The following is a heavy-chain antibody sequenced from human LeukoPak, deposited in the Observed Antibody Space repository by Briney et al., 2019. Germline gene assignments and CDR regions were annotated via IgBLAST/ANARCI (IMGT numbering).Heavy chain of an antibody. J-gene: IGHJ5*02. CDR3: ASDDSSGYLWWFDP. V-gene: IGHV1-69*05. Sequence: TSVKVSCKASGGTFSSYAISWARQAPGQGLEWMGRIIPIFGTANYAQKFQGRVTITTDESTSTAYMELSSLRSEDTAVYYCASDDSSGYLWWFDPWGQGTLVTVSS. CDR1: GGTFSSYA. CDR2: IIPIFGTA. D-gene: IGHD3-22*01.